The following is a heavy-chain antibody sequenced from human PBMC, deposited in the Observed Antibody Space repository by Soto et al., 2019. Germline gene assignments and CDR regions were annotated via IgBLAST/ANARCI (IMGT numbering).Heavy chain of an antibody. CDR2: INAGNGNT. V-gene: IGHV1-3*01. J-gene: IGHJ6*02. D-gene: IGHD2-2*01. CDR3: ASVSHCSSTSCYTYYYGMDV. Sequence: VASVKVSCKASGYTFTSYAMHWVRQAPGQRLEWMGWINAGNGNTKYSQKFQGRVTITRDTSASTAYMELSSLRSEDTAVYYCASVSHCSSTSCYTYYYGMDVWGQGTTVTVSS. CDR1: GYTFTSYA.